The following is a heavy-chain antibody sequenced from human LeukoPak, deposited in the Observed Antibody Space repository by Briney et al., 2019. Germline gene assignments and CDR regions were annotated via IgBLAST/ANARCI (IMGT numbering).Heavy chain of an antibody. J-gene: IGHJ4*02. CDR2: IYYNGNT. CDR1: GGSFSSYY. Sequence: SETLSLTCTVSGGSFSSYYWSWIRQPPGKGLEWIGYIYYNGNTNYNPSLKRRVTMSVDTSRSQFSLKLTSVTAADTAVYYCASLDYWGQGTLVTVSS. V-gene: IGHV4-59*01. CDR3: ASLDY.